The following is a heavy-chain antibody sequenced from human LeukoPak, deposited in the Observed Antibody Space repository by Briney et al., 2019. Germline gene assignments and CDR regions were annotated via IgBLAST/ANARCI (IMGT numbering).Heavy chain of an antibody. CDR3: ARDAMTVAGPSYYYYYMDV. J-gene: IGHJ6*03. CDR1: GYTFTSYA. V-gene: IGHV1-3*03. CDR2: INAGNGNT. D-gene: IGHD6-19*01. Sequence: GASVKVSCKASGYTFTSYAMHWVRQAPGQRLEWMGWINAGNGNTKYSQEFQGRVTITRDTSASTAYMELSSLRPEDMAVYYCARDAMTVAGPSYYYYYMDVWGKGTTVTVSS.